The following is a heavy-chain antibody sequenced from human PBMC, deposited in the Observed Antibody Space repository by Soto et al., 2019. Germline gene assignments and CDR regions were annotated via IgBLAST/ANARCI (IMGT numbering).Heavy chain of an antibody. D-gene: IGHD1-26*01. CDR3: ARDYRPAGLTFDI. CDR1: GYTFTSYA. V-gene: IGHV1-3*01. J-gene: IGHJ3*02. Sequence: ASVKVSCKASGYTFTSYAMHWVRQAPGQRLEWMGWINAGIGDTEYSEKFQGRVTITRDTSASTAYMELSSLRSEDTAVYYCARDYRPAGLTFDIWGQGTMVTVSS. CDR2: INAGIGDT.